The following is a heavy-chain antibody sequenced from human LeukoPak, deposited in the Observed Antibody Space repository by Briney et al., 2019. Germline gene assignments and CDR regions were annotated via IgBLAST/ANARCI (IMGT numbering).Heavy chain of an antibody. Sequence: GRSLRLSCAASGFTFSSYAMHWVRQAPGKGLEWVANIKQDGSEKYYVDSVKGRFTISRDNAKNSLYLQMNSLRAEDTAVYYCARVLESEMATIGATDYWGQGTLVTVSS. D-gene: IGHD5-24*01. CDR3: ARVLESEMATIGATDY. J-gene: IGHJ4*02. CDR2: IKQDGSEK. V-gene: IGHV3-7*01. CDR1: GFTFSSYA.